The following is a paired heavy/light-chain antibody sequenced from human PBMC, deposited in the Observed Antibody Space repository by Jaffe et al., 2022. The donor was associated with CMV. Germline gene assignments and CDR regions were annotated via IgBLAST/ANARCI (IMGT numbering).Light chain of an antibody. Sequence: DNQMTQSPSSLSASVGDRVTITCRASQSISTYLNWYQLKPGKAPKLLIYAASSLQRGVPSRFSGSGSGTDFTLTISSLQPEDFATYYCQQSYSTPPYTFGQGTKLEIK. J-gene: IGKJ2*01. CDR1: QSISTY. CDR3: QQSYSTPPYT. CDR2: AAS. V-gene: IGKV1-39*01.
Heavy chain of an antibody. Sequence: QVLLQESGPGLVKPSETLSLTCTVSGGSISSSYWSWIRQPPGKGLEWIGYIYYSGSTNYNLSLQSRVTISVDTSKNQFSLKVNSVTAADTAVYYCARYDSSGFYAFDIWDQGTMVTVSS. CDR1: GGSISSSY. D-gene: IGHD3-22*01. CDR3: ARYDSSGFYAFDI. V-gene: IGHV4-59*01. J-gene: IGHJ3*02. CDR2: IYYSGST.